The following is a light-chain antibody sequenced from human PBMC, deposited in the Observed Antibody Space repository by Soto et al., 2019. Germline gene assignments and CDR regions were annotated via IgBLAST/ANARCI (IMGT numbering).Light chain of an antibody. Sequence: EIVMAQSPATLSVSPGERATLSCRASQSVGSNFAWYQQKPGQAPRLLIFGASTRATDIPARFSGSGSGTEFTLTISSLQSEDFAVYYCHQYNNWPRTFGGGTKVHIK. J-gene: IGKJ4*01. CDR1: QSVGSN. V-gene: IGKV3-15*01. CDR2: GAS. CDR3: HQYNNWPRT.